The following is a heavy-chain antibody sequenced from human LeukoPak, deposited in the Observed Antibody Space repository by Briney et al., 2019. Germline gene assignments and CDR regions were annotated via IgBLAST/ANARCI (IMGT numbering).Heavy chain of an antibody. CDR2: ISSSSSYI. CDR1: GFTFSSYS. Sequence: GGSLRLSCAASGFTFSSYSMNWVRQAPGKGLEWVSSISSSSSYIYYAESVRGRFTISRDNAKNSLYLQMNSLRAEDTAVYYCAREYSSSSGRAFDIWGQGTMVTVSS. J-gene: IGHJ3*02. V-gene: IGHV3-21*01. CDR3: AREYSSSSGRAFDI. D-gene: IGHD6-6*01.